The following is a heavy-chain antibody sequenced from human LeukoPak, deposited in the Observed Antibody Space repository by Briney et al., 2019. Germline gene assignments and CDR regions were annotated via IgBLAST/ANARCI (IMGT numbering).Heavy chain of an antibody. V-gene: IGHV4-38-2*02. Sequence: SETLSLTCTVSGYSISSGYYWGWIRQPPGKGLEWIGSIYHSGSTYYNPSLKSRVTISVDTSKNQFSLKLSSVTAADTAVYYCARVNSGSYLGPYYWGQGTLVTVSS. CDR3: ARVNSGSYLGPYY. CDR2: IYHSGST. D-gene: IGHD1-26*01. CDR1: GYSISSGYY. J-gene: IGHJ4*02.